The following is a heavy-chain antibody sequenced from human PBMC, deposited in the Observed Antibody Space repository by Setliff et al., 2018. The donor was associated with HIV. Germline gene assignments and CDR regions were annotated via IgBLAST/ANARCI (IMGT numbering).Heavy chain of an antibody. Sequence: GGSLRLSCAASGFTFSNAWMSWVRQAPGKGLEWVGRIRSKTDGGTTDYAAPVKGRFTISRDDSKNTLYLQMNSLRAEDTAVYYCARDISYGGNGNWGQGTLVTVSS. CDR1: GFTFSNAW. J-gene: IGHJ4*02. D-gene: IGHD2-15*01. CDR3: ARDISYGGNGN. V-gene: IGHV3-15*05. CDR2: IRSKTDGGTT.